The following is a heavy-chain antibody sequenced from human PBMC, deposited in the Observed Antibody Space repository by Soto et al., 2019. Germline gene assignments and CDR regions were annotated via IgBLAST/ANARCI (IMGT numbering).Heavy chain of an antibody. J-gene: IGHJ6*02. Sequence: QMQLVQSGPEVKKPGTSVKVSCKASGFTFTSSAVQWVRQARGQRLEWIGWIVVGSGNTNYAQKFQERVTITRDMSTSTAYMELSSLRSEDTAVYYCAAGPTYCGGDCYDLYYSYGMDVWGQGTTVTVSS. CDR3: AAGPTYCGGDCYDLYYSYGMDV. D-gene: IGHD2-21*02. V-gene: IGHV1-58*01. CDR2: IVVGSGNT. CDR1: GFTFTSSA.